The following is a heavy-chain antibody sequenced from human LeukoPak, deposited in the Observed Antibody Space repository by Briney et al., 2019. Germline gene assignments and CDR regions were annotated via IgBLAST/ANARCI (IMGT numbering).Heavy chain of an antibody. D-gene: IGHD6-19*01. CDR3: ARDRQDSSGTDYYGMDV. Sequence: GASVKVSCKASGYTFTSYGISWVRQAPGQGLEWMGWISAYNGNTNYAQKLQGRVTMTTDTSTSTAYMELRSLRSDDTAVYYCARDRQDSSGTDYYGMDVWGQGTTVTVSS. J-gene: IGHJ6*02. CDR1: GYTFTSYG. V-gene: IGHV1-18*01. CDR2: ISAYNGNT.